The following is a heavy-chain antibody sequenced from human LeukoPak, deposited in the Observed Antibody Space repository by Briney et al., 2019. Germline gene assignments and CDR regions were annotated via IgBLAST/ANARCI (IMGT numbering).Heavy chain of an antibody. CDR1: GFTFDDYA. CDR3: AKAYVDYRFDY. D-gene: IGHD4-17*01. Sequence: GGSLRLSCAASGFTFDDYAMHWVRQAPGKGLEWVAVMSYDGSHKYYADSVKGRFTISRDNSKNTLYLQMNSLRAEDTAVYFCAKAYVDYRFDYWGQGTLVTVSS. CDR2: MSYDGSHK. J-gene: IGHJ4*02. V-gene: IGHV3-30*18.